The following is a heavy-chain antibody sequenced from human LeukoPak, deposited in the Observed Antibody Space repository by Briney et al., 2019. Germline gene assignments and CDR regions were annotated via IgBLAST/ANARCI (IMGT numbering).Heavy chain of an antibody. CDR3: AKEDSNGWYFFDY. V-gene: IGHV3-21*01. D-gene: IGHD6-19*01. CDR1: GFTFSSYN. CDR2: ISSSSSYI. J-gene: IGHJ4*02. Sequence: GGSLRLSCAASGFTFSSYNINWVRQAPGEGLEWVSSISSSSSYIYYADSVKGRFTISRDNAKNSLYLQMNSLRAEDTAVYYCAKEDSNGWYFFDYWGQGTLVTVSS.